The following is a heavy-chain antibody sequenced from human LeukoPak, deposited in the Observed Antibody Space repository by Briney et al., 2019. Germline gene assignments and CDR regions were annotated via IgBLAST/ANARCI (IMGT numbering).Heavy chain of an antibody. CDR2: ILPNSGDT. V-gene: IGHV1-2*02. J-gene: IGHJ4*02. CDR3: ARVFRQQLGTYFDY. Sequence: ASVKVSCKASGYTFTGHYLHWLRPAPGQGLEWMGWILPNSGDTNYAQKFQGRVTMTRDTSINTAYMDLSGLRSDDTAIYYCARVFRQQLGTYFDYWGQGTLVAVSS. CDR1: GYTFTGHY. D-gene: IGHD6-13*01.